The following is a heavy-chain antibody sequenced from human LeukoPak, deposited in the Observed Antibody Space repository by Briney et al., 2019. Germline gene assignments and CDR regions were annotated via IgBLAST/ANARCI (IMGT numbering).Heavy chain of an antibody. CDR1: GGTFSSYA. V-gene: IGHV1-69*04. CDR2: IIPILGIA. Sequence: GASVKVSCKASGGTFSSYAISWVRQAPGQGLEWMGRIIPILGIANYAQKFQGRVTITADKSTSTAYMELSSLRSEDTAAYYCARGAVGATNWFDPWGQGTLVTVSS. CDR3: ARGAVGATNWFDP. J-gene: IGHJ5*02. D-gene: IGHD1-26*01.